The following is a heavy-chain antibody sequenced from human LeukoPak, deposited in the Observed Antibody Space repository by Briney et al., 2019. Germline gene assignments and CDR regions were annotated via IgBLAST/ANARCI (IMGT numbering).Heavy chain of an antibody. CDR2: INHSGST. J-gene: IGHJ6*03. Sequence: KPSETLSLTCAVYGGSFSGYYWSWIRQPPGKGLEWIGEINHSGSTNYNPSLKSRVTISVDASKNQFSLKLSSVTAADTAVYYCARAPDYYMDVWGKGTTVTVSS. CDR3: ARAPDYYMDV. CDR1: GGSFSGYY. V-gene: IGHV4-34*01.